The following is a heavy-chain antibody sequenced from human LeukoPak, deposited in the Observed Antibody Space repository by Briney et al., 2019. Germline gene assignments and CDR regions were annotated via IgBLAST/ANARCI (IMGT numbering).Heavy chain of an antibody. CDR2: IDESGDKT. Sequence: GGSLRLSCAASGFTFNNYAMNWVRQAPGKGLERVSSIDESGDKTHYADSVKGRFTISRDNSQNTLYLQMNSLRAEDTALYYCAKQWVDCWGQGTLVTVSS. CDR3: AKQWVDC. V-gene: IGHV3-23*01. D-gene: IGHD1-26*01. CDR1: GFTFNNYA. J-gene: IGHJ4*02.